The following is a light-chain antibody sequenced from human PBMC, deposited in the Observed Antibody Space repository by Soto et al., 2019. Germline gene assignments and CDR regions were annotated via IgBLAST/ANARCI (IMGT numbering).Light chain of an antibody. J-gene: IGLJ2*01. CDR1: SSDVGGYNY. CDR3: SSYAGSNNFVV. CDR2: EVS. V-gene: IGLV2-8*01. Sequence: QSALTQPPSASGSPGQSVTISCTGTSSDVGGYNYVSWYQQHPGKAPKLMIYEVSERPSGVPDRFSGSKSANTASLTVSGLQAEDEADYYCSSYAGSNNFVVFGGGTKLTVL.